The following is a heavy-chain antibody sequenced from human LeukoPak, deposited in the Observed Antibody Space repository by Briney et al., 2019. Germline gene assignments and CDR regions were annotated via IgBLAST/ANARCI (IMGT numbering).Heavy chain of an antibody. Sequence: ASVKVSCKASGYTFTGYYIHWVRQAPGQGLEWMGRINPNSGGTNYAQKFQGRVTMTRDTSISTAYMELSRLRSDDTAVYYCARNDRNDPDNDYWGQGTLVTVSS. CDR1: GYTFTGYY. CDR2: INPNSGGT. CDR3: ARNDRNDPDNDY. V-gene: IGHV1-2*06. J-gene: IGHJ4*02. D-gene: IGHD1-1*01.